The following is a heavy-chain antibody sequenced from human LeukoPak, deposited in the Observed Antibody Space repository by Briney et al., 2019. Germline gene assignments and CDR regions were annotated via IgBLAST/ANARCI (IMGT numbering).Heavy chain of an antibody. Sequence: PGGSLRLSCAASGFTFSSYWMSWVRQAPGKGLDWLGNINPDGSRINYVDSVKGRFTFSRDNAKNSLFLQMNSLRAEDTAVYYCARGDYYGPTKSNDAFDIWGQGTMVTVSS. J-gene: IGHJ3*02. V-gene: IGHV3-7*01. CDR1: GFTFSSYW. D-gene: IGHD3-10*01. CDR2: INPDGSRI. CDR3: ARGDYYGPTKSNDAFDI.